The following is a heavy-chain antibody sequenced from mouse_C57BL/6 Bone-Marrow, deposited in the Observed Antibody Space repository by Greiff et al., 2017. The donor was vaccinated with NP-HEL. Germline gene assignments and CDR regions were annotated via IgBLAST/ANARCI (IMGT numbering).Heavy chain of an antibody. CDR2: ISDGGSYT. CDR3: ARVFYYGYAMDY. D-gene: IGHD1-1*01. CDR1: GFTFSSYA. Sequence: EVQVVESGGGLVKPGGSLKLSCAASGFTFSSYAMSWVRQTPEKRLEWVATISDGGSYTYYPDNVKGRFTISRDNAKNNLYLQMSHLKSEDTAMYYCARVFYYGYAMDYWGQGTSVTVSS. V-gene: IGHV5-4*01. J-gene: IGHJ4*01.